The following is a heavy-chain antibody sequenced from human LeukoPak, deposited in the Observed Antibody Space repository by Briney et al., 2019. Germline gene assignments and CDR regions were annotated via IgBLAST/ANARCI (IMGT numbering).Heavy chain of an antibody. CDR3: ATVAGTGYDY. Sequence: ASVKVSCKASGYTFTSYYMHWVRQAPGQGLEWMGIINPSGGSTTYAQMFQGRVTMARDTSTRTVYMELRSLRSDDTAVYYCATVAGTGYDYWGQGTLVTVSS. J-gene: IGHJ4*02. V-gene: IGHV1-46*01. CDR1: GYTFTSYY. CDR2: INPSGGST. D-gene: IGHD3/OR15-3a*01.